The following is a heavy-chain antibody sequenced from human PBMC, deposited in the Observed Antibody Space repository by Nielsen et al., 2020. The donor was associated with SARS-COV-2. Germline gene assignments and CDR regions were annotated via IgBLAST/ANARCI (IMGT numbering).Heavy chain of an antibody. J-gene: IGHJ3*02. CDR1: GGSFSGYY. V-gene: IGHV4-34*01. CDR2: INHSGST. Sequence: SETLSLTCAVYGGSFSGYYWSWIRQPPGKGLEWIGEINHSGSTNYNPSLKSRVTISVDTSKNQFSLKLSSVTAADTAVYYCARGEDSSGYYLGAFDIWGQGTMVTVSS. D-gene: IGHD3-22*01. CDR3: ARGEDSSGYYLGAFDI.